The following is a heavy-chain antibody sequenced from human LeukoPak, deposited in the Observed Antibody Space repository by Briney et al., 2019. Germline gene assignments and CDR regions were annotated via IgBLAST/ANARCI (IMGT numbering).Heavy chain of an antibody. CDR1: GFTFSSYA. CDR2: ISGSGGST. V-gene: IGHV3-23*01. D-gene: IGHD6-13*01. Sequence: GGSLRLSCAASGFTFSSYAMSWVRQAPGKGLEWASAISGSGGSTYYADSVKGRFTISRDNSKNTLYLQMNSLRAEDTAVYYCANRAAAGHYYFDYWGQGTLVTVSS. J-gene: IGHJ4*02. CDR3: ANRAAAGHYYFDY.